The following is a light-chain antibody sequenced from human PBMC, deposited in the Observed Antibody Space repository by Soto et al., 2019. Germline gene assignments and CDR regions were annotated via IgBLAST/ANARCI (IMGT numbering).Light chain of an antibody. Sequence: EIVMTQCPATLSVSAGERATLSCRDSQRVNTNLAWYQQQPGQAPWLLIYGASTRATGIEARFNGSGSGSDFPPTISGLQSEDSPGNYYQQKNNWPHRSFGQGTRLEIK. CDR1: QRVNTN. CDR3: QQKNNWPHRS. V-gene: IGKV3-15*01. CDR2: GAS. J-gene: IGKJ5*01.